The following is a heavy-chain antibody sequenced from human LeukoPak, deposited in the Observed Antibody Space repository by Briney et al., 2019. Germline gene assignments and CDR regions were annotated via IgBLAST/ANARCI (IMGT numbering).Heavy chain of an antibody. V-gene: IGHV1-3*03. D-gene: IGHD5/OR15-5a*01. CDR2: INAGNGNT. CDR3: ARGIWTSHSVGYYFDN. CDR1: GYTFTNYA. J-gene: IGHJ4*02. Sequence: ASVKVSCKASGYTFTNYAVNWVRQAPGQSLEWMGWINAGNGNTKYSQKFQDRVTLTRDTSSSTAYMELSSLRSEDMAVYYCARGIWTSHSVGYYFDNWGQGTLVTVSS.